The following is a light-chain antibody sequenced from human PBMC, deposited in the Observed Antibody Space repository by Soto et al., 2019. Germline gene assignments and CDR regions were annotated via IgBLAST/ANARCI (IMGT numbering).Light chain of an antibody. V-gene: IGKV1-39*01. CDR3: HQSDNTPR. CDR2: AAS. Sequence: DIQMTQSPSSLSASVGDRVTITCRASQSISNYLNWYQQKPGKAPMVLFYAASSLESGVPSRFSGSGAGTDFPLTISRLPLEELATYYCHQSDNTPRFGGGTKVQNK. CDR1: QSISNY. J-gene: IGKJ4*02.